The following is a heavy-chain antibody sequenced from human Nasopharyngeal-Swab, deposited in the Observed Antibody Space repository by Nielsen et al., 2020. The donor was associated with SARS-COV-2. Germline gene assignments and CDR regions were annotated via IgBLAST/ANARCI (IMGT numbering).Heavy chain of an antibody. V-gene: IGHV3-30*18. J-gene: IGHJ4*02. CDR2: ISYDGRNK. CDR3: AKDKLVSYYDSSGYFDY. Sequence: GESLKISCAASGFTFSNYGMHWVRQAPGKGLEWVTVISYDGRNKYYEDSVKGRFTISRDNSKNTLYLQMNSLRAEDTAVYYCAKDKLVSYYDSSGYFDYWGQGTLVTVSS. CDR1: GFTFSNYG. D-gene: IGHD3-22*01.